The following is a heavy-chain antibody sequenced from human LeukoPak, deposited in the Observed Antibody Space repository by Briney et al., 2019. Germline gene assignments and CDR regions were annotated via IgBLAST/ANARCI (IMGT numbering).Heavy chain of an antibody. Sequence: GGSLRLSCAASGFTFSSYGMHWVRQAPGKGLEWVAFIRYDGSKTYYADSVKGRFTISRDNSKNTLYLQMNSLRAEDTAVYYCAKDPLSYSSKWYLDYWGQGTLVTVYS. CDR3: AKDPLSYSSKWYLDY. CDR1: GFTFSSYG. V-gene: IGHV3-30*02. J-gene: IGHJ4*02. D-gene: IGHD6-13*01. CDR2: IRYDGSKT.